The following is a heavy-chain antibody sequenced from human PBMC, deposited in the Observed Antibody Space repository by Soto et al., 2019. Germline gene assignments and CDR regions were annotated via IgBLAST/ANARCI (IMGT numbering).Heavy chain of an antibody. Sequence: SETLSLTCTVSGDSIISGDYYWSWIRQTPGKGLEWIGYIYYSGSTNYNPSLKSRVTISVDTSKNQFSLKLSSVTAADTAVYYCARYYDSSGYYFDYWGQGTLVTVSS. CDR1: GDSIISGDYY. CDR2: IYYSGST. J-gene: IGHJ4*02. CDR3: ARYYDSSGYYFDY. V-gene: IGHV4-61*08. D-gene: IGHD3-22*01.